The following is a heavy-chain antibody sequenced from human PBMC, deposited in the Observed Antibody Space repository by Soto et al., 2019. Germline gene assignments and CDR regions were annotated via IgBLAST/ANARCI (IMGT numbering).Heavy chain of an antibody. V-gene: IGHV4-59*01. CDR1: GGSISSYY. J-gene: IGHJ3*02. CDR2: IYYSGST. D-gene: IGHD3-9*01. CDR3: ARDHTPMTGFAFDI. Sequence: SETLSLTCTVSGGSISSYYRSWIRQPPGKGLEWIGYIYYSGSTNYNPSLKSRVTISVDTSKNQFSLKLSSVTAADTAVYYCARDHTPMTGFAFDIWGQGTMVTVSS.